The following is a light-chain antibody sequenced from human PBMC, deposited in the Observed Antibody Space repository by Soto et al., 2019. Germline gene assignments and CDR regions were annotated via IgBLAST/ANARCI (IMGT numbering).Light chain of an antibody. CDR2: EVT. J-gene: IGLJ3*02. Sequence: QSALTQPASVTGSPGQSITLYCTGTSSDVCSYNHVSWYQQYPGTAPRLIIYEVTNRPSGVSDRFSGSKSGSTASLTISGLQPEDDADYYCTSYTVRKSWVFGGGTQLTVL. CDR1: SSDVCSYNH. V-gene: IGLV2-14*01. CDR3: TSYTVRKSWV.